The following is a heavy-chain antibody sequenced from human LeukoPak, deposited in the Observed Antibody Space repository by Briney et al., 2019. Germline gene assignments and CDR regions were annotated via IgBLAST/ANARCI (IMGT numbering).Heavy chain of an antibody. D-gene: IGHD5-12*01. V-gene: IGHV3-53*01. J-gene: IGHJ4*02. CDR2: IYSGGST. CDR3: ARDYVDIVATTHFDY. CDR1: GFTVSSNY. Sequence: GGSLRLSCAASGFTVSSNYMSWVRQAPGKGLEWVSVIYSGGSTYYADSVKGRFTISRDNSKNTLYLQMNSLGAEDTVVYYCARDYVDIVATTHFDYWGQGTLVTVSS.